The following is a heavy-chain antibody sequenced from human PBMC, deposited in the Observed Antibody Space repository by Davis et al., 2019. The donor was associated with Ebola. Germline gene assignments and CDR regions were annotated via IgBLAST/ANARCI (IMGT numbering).Heavy chain of an antibody. J-gene: IGHJ4*02. CDR2: IIPILGIA. D-gene: IGHD6-19*01. V-gene: IGHV1-69*04. CDR3: ARAKAGTRYYFDY. Sequence: AASVKVSCKASGGTFSSYAISWVRQAPGQGLEWMGRIIPILGIANYAQKFQGRVTITADKSTSTAYMELSSLRSDDTAVYYCARAKAGTRYYFDYWGQGTLVTVSS. CDR1: GGTFSSYA.